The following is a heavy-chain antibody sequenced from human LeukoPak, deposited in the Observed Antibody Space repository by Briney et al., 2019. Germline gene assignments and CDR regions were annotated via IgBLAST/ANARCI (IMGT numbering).Heavy chain of an antibody. J-gene: IGHJ4*02. D-gene: IGHD6-13*01. CDR1: GFTFSSYW. CDR2: INSDGSST. V-gene: IGHV3-74*01. Sequence: GGSLRLSCAASGFTFSSYWMHWVCQAPGKGLVWVSRINSDGSSTSYADSVKGRFTISRDNAKNTLYLQMNSLRAEDTAVYYCARDGGSSSWYSFDYWGQGTLVTVSS. CDR3: ARDGGSSSWYSFDY.